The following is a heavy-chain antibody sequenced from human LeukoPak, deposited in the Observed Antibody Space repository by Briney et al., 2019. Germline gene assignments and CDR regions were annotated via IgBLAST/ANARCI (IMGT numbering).Heavy chain of an antibody. CDR3: AKGEDHGGNSPRYYYYYMDV. J-gene: IGHJ6*03. V-gene: IGHV3-23*01. CDR1: GFTFSSYA. Sequence: GGSLRLSCAASGFTFSSYAMSWVRQAPGKGLEWVSAISGSGGSTYYADSVKGRFTISRDNSKNTLYLQMNSLRAEDTAVYYCAKGEDHGGNSPRYYYYYMDVWGKGTTVTVSS. CDR2: ISGSGGST. D-gene: IGHD4-23*01.